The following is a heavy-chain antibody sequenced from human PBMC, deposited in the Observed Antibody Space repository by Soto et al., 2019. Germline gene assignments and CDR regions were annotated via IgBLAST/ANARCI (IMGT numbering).Heavy chain of an antibody. V-gene: IGHV4-59*01. J-gene: IGHJ4*02. CDR2: IYYSGST. Sequence: SETLSLTCTVSGGSISSYYWSWIRPPPGKGLEWIGYIYYSGSTNYNPSLKSRVTISVDTSKNQFSLKPSSVTAADTAVYYCASGSRYYYDSSGYYNYWGQGTLVTVSS. D-gene: IGHD3-22*01. CDR3: ASGSRYYYDSSGYYNY. CDR1: GGSISSYY.